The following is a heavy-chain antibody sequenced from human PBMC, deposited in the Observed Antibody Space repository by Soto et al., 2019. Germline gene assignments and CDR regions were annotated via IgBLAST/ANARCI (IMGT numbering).Heavy chain of an antibody. CDR1: GGSISSSSYY. CDR3: ARLDVSAGTGSFDY. CDR2: IYYSGST. D-gene: IGHD6-13*01. Sequence: QLQLQESGPGLVKPSETLSLTCTVSGGSISSSSYYWGWIRQPPGNGLEWIGSIYYSGSTYYNPSLKSRVTLSVDTSKNQFSLKLSSVTAADTAVYYCARLDVSAGTGSFDYWGQGTLVTVSS. J-gene: IGHJ4*02. V-gene: IGHV4-39*01.